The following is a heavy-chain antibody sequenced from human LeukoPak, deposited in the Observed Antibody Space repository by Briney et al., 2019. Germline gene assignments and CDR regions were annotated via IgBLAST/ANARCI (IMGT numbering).Heavy chain of an antibody. CDR3: AREADRVFDY. D-gene: IGHD6-6*01. CDR2: ISSNGDNT. Sequence: GGSLRLSCAASGFTFSSYSMHWLRQAPGKGLAYVSAISSNGDNTYYAGSVKGRFTISRDNSKNTLCLQMGSLRVEDMGVYYCAREADRVFDYWGQGNLVTVSS. CDR1: GFTFSSYS. V-gene: IGHV3-64*02. J-gene: IGHJ4*02.